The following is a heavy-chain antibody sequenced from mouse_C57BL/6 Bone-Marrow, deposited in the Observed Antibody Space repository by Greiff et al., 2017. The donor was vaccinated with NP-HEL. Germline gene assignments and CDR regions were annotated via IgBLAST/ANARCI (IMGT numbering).Heavy chain of an antibody. D-gene: IGHD2-4*01. CDR1: GFTFSSYA. CDR2: ISDGGSYT. J-gene: IGHJ4*01. CDR3: ARIYYDYDYAMDY. V-gene: IGHV5-4*01. Sequence: EVQVVESGGGLVKPGGSLKLSCAASGFTFSSYAMSWVRQTPEKRLEWVATISDGGSYTYYPDNVKGRFTISRDNAKNNLYLQMSHLKSEDTAMYYCARIYYDYDYAMDYWGQGTSVTVSS.